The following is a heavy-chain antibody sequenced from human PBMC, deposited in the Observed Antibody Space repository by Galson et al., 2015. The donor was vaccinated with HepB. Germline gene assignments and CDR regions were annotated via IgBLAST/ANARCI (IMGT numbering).Heavy chain of an antibody. CDR1: GFTFSSYG. V-gene: IGHV3-33*01. CDR2: IWYDGSNK. Sequence: SLRLSCAASGFTFSSYGMHWVRQAPGKGLEWVAVIWYDGSNKYYADSVKGRFTISRDNSKNTLYLQMNSLRAEDTAVYYCARDGQSEYSSSSGPDYWGQGTLVTVSS. CDR3: ARDGQSEYSSSSGPDY. J-gene: IGHJ4*02. D-gene: IGHD6-6*01.